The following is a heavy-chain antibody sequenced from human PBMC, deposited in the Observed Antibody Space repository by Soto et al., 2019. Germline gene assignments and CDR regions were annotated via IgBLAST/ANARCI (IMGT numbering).Heavy chain of an antibody. CDR1: GYTFTSYY. V-gene: IGHV1-46*01. D-gene: IGHD5-12*01. CDR2: INPSGGST. J-gene: IGHJ4*02. CDR3: ARPSGYSGYDSDFDY. Sequence: ASVKVSCKASGYTFTSYYMHWVRQAPRQGLEWMGIINPSGGSTSYAQKFQGRVTMTRDTSTSTVYMELSSLRSEDTAVYYCARPSGYSGYDSDFDYWGQGTLVTVSS.